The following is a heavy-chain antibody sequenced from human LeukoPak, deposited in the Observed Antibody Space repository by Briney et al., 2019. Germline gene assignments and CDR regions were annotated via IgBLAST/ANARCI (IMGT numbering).Heavy chain of an antibody. Sequence: AGSLRLSCAASGFSFGHYERNWVRQAPGKGLEWIAYISVRAATIFYGDSAEGRFTISRDDAKNSLYLQMNGLSVEDTAIYYCAKDFPHWYEVPHGMDVWGQGTTVTV. V-gene: IGHV3-48*03. J-gene: IGHJ6*02. CDR2: ISVRAATI. CDR1: GFSFGHYE. CDR3: AKDFPHWYEVPHGMDV. D-gene: IGHD1-14*01.